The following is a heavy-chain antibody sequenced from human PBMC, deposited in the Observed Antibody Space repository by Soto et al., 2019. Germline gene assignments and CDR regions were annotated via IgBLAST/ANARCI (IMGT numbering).Heavy chain of an antibody. D-gene: IGHD5-12*01. J-gene: IGHJ4*02. CDR1: GGSISSYY. CDR3: AREMRGYSGYDNRFDY. Sequence: SETLSLTCTVSGGSISSYYWSWIRQPAGKGLEWIGRIYTSGSTNYNPSLKSRVTMSVDTSKNQFSLKLSSVTAADTAVYYCAREMRGYSGYDNRFDYWGQGTLVTVSS. CDR2: IYTSGST. V-gene: IGHV4-4*07.